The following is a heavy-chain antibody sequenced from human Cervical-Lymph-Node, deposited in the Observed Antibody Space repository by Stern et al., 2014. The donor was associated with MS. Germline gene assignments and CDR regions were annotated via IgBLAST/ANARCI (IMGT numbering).Heavy chain of an antibody. CDR2: ISGSGDST. V-gene: IGHV3-23*04. D-gene: IGHD6-19*01. CDR3: AKEGILVASFDY. J-gene: IGHJ4*02. Sequence: EVHLVESGGSLVQPGGSLRLSCAASGFTFSSYAMSWVRQAPGEGLEWVSAISGSGDSTYYADSVKGRFTISRDNSKNTLYLQMNSLRADDTAVYYCAKEGILVASFDYWGQGTLVTVSS. CDR1: GFTFSSYA.